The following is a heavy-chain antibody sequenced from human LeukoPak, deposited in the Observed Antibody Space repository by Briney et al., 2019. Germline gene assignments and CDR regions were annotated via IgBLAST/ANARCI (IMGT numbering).Heavy chain of an antibody. V-gene: IGHV4-34*01. Sequence: SETLSLTCAVYGGSFSGYYWSWIRQPPGKGLEWIGEINHSGSTNYNPSLKSRVTISVDTSKNQFSLKLSSVTAADTAVYYCARRPPGVTPDYWGQGTLVTVSS. CDR2: INHSGST. D-gene: IGHD2-21*02. CDR3: ARRPPGVTPDY. CDR1: GGSFSGYY. J-gene: IGHJ4*02.